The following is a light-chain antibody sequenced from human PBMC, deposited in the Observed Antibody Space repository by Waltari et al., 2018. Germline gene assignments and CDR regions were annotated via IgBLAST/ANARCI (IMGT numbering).Light chain of an antibody. CDR2: DVS. CDR1: SSDVGGYNS. Sequence: QSALTRPRSVSGSPGQSVTISCTGTSSDVGGYNSVSWYQQHPGKAPKLMIYDVSKRPSGVPDRFAGSKSGNTASLTISGLQAEDEADYYCCSYAGSYTWVFGGGTKLTVL. CDR3: CSYAGSYTWV. V-gene: IGLV2-11*01. J-gene: IGLJ3*02.